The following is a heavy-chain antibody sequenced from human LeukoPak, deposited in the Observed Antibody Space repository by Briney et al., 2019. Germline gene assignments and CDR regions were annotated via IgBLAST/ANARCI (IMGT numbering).Heavy chain of an antibody. CDR2: MNPNSGNT. CDR1: GYTFTGYY. V-gene: IGHV1-8*02. D-gene: IGHD6-13*01. J-gene: IGHJ4*02. Sequence: ASVKVSCKASGYTFTGYYMHWVRQAPGQGLEWMGWMNPNSGNTGYAQKFQGRVTMTRNTSISTAFMELSSLRSEDTAVYYCARGRRDSSSSFSFDYWGQGTLVTVSS. CDR3: ARGRRDSSSSFSFDY.